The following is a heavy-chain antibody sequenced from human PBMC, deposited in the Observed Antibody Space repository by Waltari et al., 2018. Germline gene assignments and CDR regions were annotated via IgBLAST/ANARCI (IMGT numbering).Heavy chain of an antibody. CDR1: VFTFTDPW. CDR3: TTDYPPYDRRGY. V-gene: IGHV3-15*01. CDR2: IKSKADGGTT. J-gene: IGHJ4*02. Sequence: EVHLVESGGGLVEPGGSLTLSCAASVFTFTDPWMRWVRQAPGKGLECVGRIKSKADGGTTDYVAPVKGRFSISRDDSENTLYLQMNSLKTEDTAVYYCTTDYPPYDRRGYWGQGTLVTVSS. D-gene: IGHD3-22*01.